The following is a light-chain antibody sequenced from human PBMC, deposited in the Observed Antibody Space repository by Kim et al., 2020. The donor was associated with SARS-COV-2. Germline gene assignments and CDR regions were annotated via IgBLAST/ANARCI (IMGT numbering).Light chain of an antibody. CDR2: DVS. J-gene: IGKJ4*01. V-gene: IGKV3-15*01. Sequence: VSPGESVPLSCRASQSVSINLAWYQRNPGQAPRLLIYDVSTRATGIPAKFSGSGSGTEFTLTISSLQSEDFAVYYCQQYDEWPLTFGGGTKVDIK. CDR3: QQYDEWPLT. CDR1: QSVSIN.